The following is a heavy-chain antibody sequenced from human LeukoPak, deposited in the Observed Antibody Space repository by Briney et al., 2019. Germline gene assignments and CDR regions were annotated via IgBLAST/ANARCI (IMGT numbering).Heavy chain of an antibody. D-gene: IGHD3-22*01. CDR1: GYTLTELS. Sequence: ASVKVSCKVSGYTLTELSMHWVRQAPGKGLEWMGGFDPEDGETIYAQKFQGRVTMTEDTSTDTDYMELSSLRSEDTAVYYCATVPYRHMIVVNYFDYWGQGTLVTVSS. CDR3: ATVPYRHMIVVNYFDY. CDR2: FDPEDGET. J-gene: IGHJ4*02. V-gene: IGHV1-24*01.